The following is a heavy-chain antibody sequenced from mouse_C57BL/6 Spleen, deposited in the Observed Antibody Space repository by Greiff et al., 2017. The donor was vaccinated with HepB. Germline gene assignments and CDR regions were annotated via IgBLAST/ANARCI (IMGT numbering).Heavy chain of an antibody. CDR2: IYPGDGDT. J-gene: IGHJ1*03. V-gene: IGHV1-80*01. Sequence: VQLQESGAELVKPGASVKISCKASGYAFSSYWMNWVKQRPGKGLEWIGQIYPGDGDTNYNGKFKGKATLTADKSSSTAYMQLSSLTSEDSAVYFCAGSDYYGSSHWYFDVWGTGTTVTVSS. CDR3: AGSDYYGSSHWYFDV. CDR1: GYAFSSYW. D-gene: IGHD1-1*01.